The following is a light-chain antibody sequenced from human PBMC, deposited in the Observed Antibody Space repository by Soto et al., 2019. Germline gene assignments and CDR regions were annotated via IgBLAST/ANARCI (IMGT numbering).Light chain of an antibody. CDR2: AAS. Sequence: IQMTQSPSSLSASVGDRVFLTCRAGQSISNSLNWYQQKPGKAPRLLIYAASSLQSGVPSRFSGSGSGTDFTLTISSLQPAEFGTYDCQHTYFPPRTFGLGTKV. J-gene: IGKJ1*01. CDR1: QSISNS. CDR3: QHTYFPPRT. V-gene: IGKV1-39*01.